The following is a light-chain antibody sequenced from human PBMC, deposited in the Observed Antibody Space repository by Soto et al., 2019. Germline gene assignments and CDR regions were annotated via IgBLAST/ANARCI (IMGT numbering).Light chain of an antibody. J-gene: IGKJ1*01. V-gene: IGKV3-20*01. CDR1: QSVSNDF. Sequence: EVVLTQSPGTLSLSPGDGASLSCRASQSVSNDFLAWYQQKPGQAPRLLIYGASTRATDVPDRFSGSGSGADFTLSISRLEPEDFAVYYCQQYGSSPPRTFGQGTKVDIK. CDR2: GAS. CDR3: QQYGSSPPRT.